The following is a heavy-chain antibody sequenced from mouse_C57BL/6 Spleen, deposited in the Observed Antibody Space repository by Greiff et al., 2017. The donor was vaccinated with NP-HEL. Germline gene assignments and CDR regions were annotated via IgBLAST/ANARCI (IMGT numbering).Heavy chain of an antibody. CDR3: ARVHYGNYFDY. D-gene: IGHD1-1*02. CDR2: ISDGGSYT. Sequence: EVQRVESGGGLVKPGGSLKLSCAASGFTFSSYAMSWVRQTPEKRLEWVATISDGGSYTYYPDNVKGRFTISRDNAKNNLYLQMSHLKSEDTAMYYCARVHYGNYFDYWGQGTTLTVSS. J-gene: IGHJ2*01. CDR1: GFTFSSYA. V-gene: IGHV5-4*01.